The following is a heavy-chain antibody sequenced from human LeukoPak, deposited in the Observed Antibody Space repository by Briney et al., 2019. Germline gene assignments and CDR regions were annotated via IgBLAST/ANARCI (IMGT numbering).Heavy chain of an antibody. CDR3: AKSGHYYGSGRDRNFFDY. Sequence: GGSLRLSCAASGFTFSSYGISWVRQAPGKGLEWVSSISGGGGSTYYADSVKGRFTISRDNSKNTLYLQMNSLRAGDTAIYYCAKSGHYYGSGRDRNFFDYWGQGTLVTVSS. CDR1: GFTFSSYG. CDR2: ISGGGGST. D-gene: IGHD3-10*01. V-gene: IGHV3-23*01. J-gene: IGHJ4*02.